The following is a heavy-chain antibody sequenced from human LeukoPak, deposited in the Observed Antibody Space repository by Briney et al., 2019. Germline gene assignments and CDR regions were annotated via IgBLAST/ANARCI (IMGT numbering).Heavy chain of an antibody. Sequence: XNPSGGSTSYAQKFQGRVTMTRDTSTSTVYMELSSLRSEDTAVCYCARIGGIAAAGTWLWFDPWGQGTLATVSA. J-gene: IGHJ5*02. CDR2: XNPSGGST. CDR3: ARIGGIAAAGTWLWFDP. V-gene: IGHV1-46*01. D-gene: IGHD6-13*01.